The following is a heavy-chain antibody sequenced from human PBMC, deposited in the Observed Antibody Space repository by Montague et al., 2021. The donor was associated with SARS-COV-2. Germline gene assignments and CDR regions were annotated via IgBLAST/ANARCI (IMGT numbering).Heavy chain of an antibody. D-gene: IGHD2-2*01. V-gene: IGHV4-59*01. J-gene: IGHJ2*01. Sequence: SETLSLTCTVSGGSTSSYNWSWCRHPLGKGLEWSVCIYYSGSTNYNHSLKSRVTISVDTSKTQFSLKLNSVTAADTAVDYCARTIVVVSAASRYFDLWGRGTLVTVSS. CDR3: ARTIVVVSAASRYFDL. CDR2: IYYSGST. CDR1: GGSTSSYN.